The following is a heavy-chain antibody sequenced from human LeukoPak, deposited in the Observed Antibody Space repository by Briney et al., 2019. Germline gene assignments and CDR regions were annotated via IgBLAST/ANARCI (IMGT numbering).Heavy chain of an antibody. J-gene: IGHJ6*02. CDR2: IYTSGST. Sequence: PSETLSLTCTVSGGSISSYYWSWIRQPAGKGLEWIGRIYTSGSTNYNPSLKSRVTISVDTSKNQFSLKLSSVTAADTAVYYCARDPRPFYYDSSGQPDYYYYGMDVWGQGTTVTVSS. CDR3: ARDPRPFYYDSSGQPDYYYYGMDV. V-gene: IGHV4-4*07. D-gene: IGHD3-22*01. CDR1: GGSISSYY.